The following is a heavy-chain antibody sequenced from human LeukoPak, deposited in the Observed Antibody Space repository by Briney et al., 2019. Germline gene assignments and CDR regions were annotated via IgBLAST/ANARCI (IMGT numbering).Heavy chain of an antibody. J-gene: IGHJ5*02. CDR1: GFTFSDYY. CDR3: ASGSGGWFDP. Sequence: KPGGSLILSCAASGFTFSDYYMSWIRQAPGKGLEWVSYISSSSSYTNYADSVKGRFTISRDNAKNTLYLQMNSLRAEDTAVYYCASGSGGWFDPWGQGTLVTVSS. V-gene: IGHV3-11*06. CDR2: ISSSSSYT. D-gene: IGHD2-15*01.